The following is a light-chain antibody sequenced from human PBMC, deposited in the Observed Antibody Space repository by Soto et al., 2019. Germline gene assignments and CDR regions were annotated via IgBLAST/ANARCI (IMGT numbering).Light chain of an antibody. CDR3: QSYDSSLSGVV. CDR2: GNF. Sequence: QSVLTQPPSASGTPGQRVTISCSGSSSNIGSHYVFWYQQLPGTAPKLLIYGNFNRPSGVPDRFSGSKSGTSASLAITGLQAGDEADYYCQSYDSSLSGVVFGGGTKLTVL. CDR1: SSNIGSHY. J-gene: IGLJ2*01. V-gene: IGLV1-40*01.